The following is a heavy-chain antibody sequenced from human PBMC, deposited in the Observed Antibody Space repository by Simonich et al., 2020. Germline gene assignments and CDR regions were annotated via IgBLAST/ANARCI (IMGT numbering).Heavy chain of an antibody. J-gene: IGHJ4*02. CDR1: GFTVSSNY. D-gene: IGHD1-1*01. V-gene: IGHV3-53*01. CDR3: ARWTATGYYFDY. CDR2: IYSGGST. Sequence: EVQLVESGGGLIQPGGSLRLSCAASGFTVSSNYMSWVRQAPGKGLEVVSVIYSGGSTYYADSVKGRFTISIVNSKNTLYLQINSLRAEDTAVYYCARWTATGYYFDYWGQGTLVTVSS.